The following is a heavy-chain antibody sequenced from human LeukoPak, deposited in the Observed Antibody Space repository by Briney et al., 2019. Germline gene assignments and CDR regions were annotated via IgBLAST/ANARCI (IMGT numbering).Heavy chain of an antibody. CDR2: ISSSSSYI. J-gene: IGHJ3*02. D-gene: IGHD3-3*01. CDR3: ARGDYDFWSGHPDAFDI. V-gene: IGHV3-21*01. CDR1: GFTFSSYS. Sequence: GGSLRLSCAASGFTFSSYSMNWVRQAPGKGLEWVSSISSSSSYIYYADSVKGRFTISRDNAKNSLYLQMNSLRAEDTAVYCCARGDYDFWSGHPDAFDIWGQGTMVTVSS.